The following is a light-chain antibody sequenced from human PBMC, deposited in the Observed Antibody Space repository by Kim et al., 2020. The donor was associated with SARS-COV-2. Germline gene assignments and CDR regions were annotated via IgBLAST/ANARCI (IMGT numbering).Light chain of an antibody. CDR3: QVWDSSTVV. Sequence: SYELTQPLSVSVALGQTARITCGGNNVGRKNVHWYQQKPGQAPVVVIYRDSNRPSGIPERFSGSNSGNTATLTISRAQAGDEADDYCQVWDSSTVVFGGG. J-gene: IGLJ2*01. CDR1: NVGRKN. CDR2: RDS. V-gene: IGLV3-9*01.